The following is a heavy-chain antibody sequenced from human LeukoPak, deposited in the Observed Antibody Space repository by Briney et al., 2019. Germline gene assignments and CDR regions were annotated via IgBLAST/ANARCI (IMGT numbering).Heavy chain of an antibody. D-gene: IGHD1-26*01. Sequence: GESLKISCQGSGYIFTIYWIAWVRQMPGKGLEWMGIIYPDDSKTRYSPSFQGQVTISVDKSIRTAYLQWNSLKASDTAMYYCARLSGGSSLRNDAFDVWGPGTMVTVSS. CDR1: GYIFTIYW. CDR2: IYPDDSKT. V-gene: IGHV5-51*01. J-gene: IGHJ3*01. CDR3: ARLSGGSSLRNDAFDV.